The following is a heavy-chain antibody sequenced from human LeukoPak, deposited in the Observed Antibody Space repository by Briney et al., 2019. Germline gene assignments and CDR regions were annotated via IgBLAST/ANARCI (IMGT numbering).Heavy chain of an antibody. V-gene: IGHV4-59*08. CDR2: IYYSGST. CDR3: ARHYYGSSQIDY. CDR1: GGSISSYY. D-gene: IGHD3-10*01. J-gene: IGHJ4*02. Sequence: KTSETLSLTCTVSGGSISSYYWSWIRQPPGKGLEWIGYIYYSGSTNYNPSLKSRVTISVDTSKNQFSLKLSSVTAADTAVYYCARHYYGSSQIDYWGQGTLVTVSS.